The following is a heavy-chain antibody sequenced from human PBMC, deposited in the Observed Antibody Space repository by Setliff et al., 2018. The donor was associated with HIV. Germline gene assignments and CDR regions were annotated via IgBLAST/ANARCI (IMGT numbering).Heavy chain of an antibody. CDR1: GVSFTGHY. V-gene: IGHV4-34*01. Sequence: SETLSLTCAVYGVSFTGHYWSWIRQPPGKGLEWIGEINHSGDTNYNPSLKSRVTISVDMSKNQFSLKLRSVTAADTAVYYCARGPGGWQRDYYYYMDVWGKGTTVTVSS. CDR3: ARGPGGWQRDYYYYMDV. J-gene: IGHJ6*03. D-gene: IGHD2-15*01. CDR2: INHSGDT.